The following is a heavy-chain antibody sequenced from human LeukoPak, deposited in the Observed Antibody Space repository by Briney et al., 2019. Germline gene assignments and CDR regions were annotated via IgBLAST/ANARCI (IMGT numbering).Heavy chain of an antibody. Sequence: ASVKVSCKASGYTFTSYAMNWVRQAPGQGLEWMGWISAYNGNTNYAQKLQGRVTMTTDTSTSTAYMELRSLRSDDTAVYYCARGRSPHYYYGMDVWGQGTTVTVSS. CDR1: GYTFTSYA. D-gene: IGHD3-10*01. J-gene: IGHJ6*02. CDR3: ARGRSPHYYYGMDV. CDR2: ISAYNGNT. V-gene: IGHV1-18*01.